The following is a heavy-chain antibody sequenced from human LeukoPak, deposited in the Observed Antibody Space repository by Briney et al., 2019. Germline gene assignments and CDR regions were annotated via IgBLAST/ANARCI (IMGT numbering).Heavy chain of an antibody. CDR3: ARQRGYYGSGSYGIFPFDY. V-gene: IGHV4-34*01. J-gene: IGHJ4*02. D-gene: IGHD3-10*01. CDR2: INHSGST. CDR1: GGSFSGYY. Sequence: SETLSLTCAVYGGSFSGYYWSWIRQPPGKGLEWIGEINHSGSTNYNPSLKSRVTISVDTSKNQFSLKLSSVTAADTAVYYCARQRGYYGSGSYGIFPFDYWGQGTLVTVSP.